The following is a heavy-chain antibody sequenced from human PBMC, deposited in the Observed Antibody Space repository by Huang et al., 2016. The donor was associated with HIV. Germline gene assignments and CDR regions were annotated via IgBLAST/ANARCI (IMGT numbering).Heavy chain of an antibody. CDR1: GDFISSTNYY. D-gene: IGHD6-13*01. CDR3: ASQHIGAAATWF. CDR2: VYPSGSI. J-gene: IGHJ4*02. Sequence: QLQLQESGPGQVKPSETLSLTCTVSGDFISSTNYYWGWIRQSPGKGLEWVVSVYPSGSINYNPSLKSRVTLAVDTSRNQFSLRLNSVTAADTAVYYCASQHIGAAATWFWGRGTQVAVSS. V-gene: IGHV4-39*01.